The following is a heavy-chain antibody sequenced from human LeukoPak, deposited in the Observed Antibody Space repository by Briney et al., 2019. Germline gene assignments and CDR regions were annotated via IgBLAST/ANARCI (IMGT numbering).Heavy chain of an antibody. CDR1: GGSISSYY. J-gene: IGHJ6*03. CDR3: ARIPEGVFSHMDV. D-gene: IGHD1-14*01. CDR2: IHYSGST. Sequence: PSETLSLTCTVSGGSISSYYWIWIRQPPAKGLEWIGYIHYSGSTSYNPSLKSRVTISVDTSNNQFSLKLSSVTAADTAMYYCARIPEGVFSHMDVWGKGTTVTISS. V-gene: IGHV4-59*01.